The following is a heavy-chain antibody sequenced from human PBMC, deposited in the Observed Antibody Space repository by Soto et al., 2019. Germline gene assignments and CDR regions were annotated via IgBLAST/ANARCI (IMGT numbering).Heavy chain of an antibody. CDR1: GGSISSSSYY. J-gene: IGHJ6*02. V-gene: IGHV4-39*01. D-gene: IGHD3-10*01. CDR2: IYYSGST. Sequence: TLSLTCTVSGGSISSSSYYWGWIRQPPGKGLEWIGSIYYSGSTYYNPSLKSRVTISVDTSKNQFSLKLSSVTAADTAVYYCARRITSYYGMDVWGQGTTVTVSS. CDR3: ARRITSYYGMDV.